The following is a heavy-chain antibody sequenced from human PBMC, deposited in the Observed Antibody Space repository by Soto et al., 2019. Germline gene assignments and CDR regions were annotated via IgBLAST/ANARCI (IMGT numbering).Heavy chain of an antibody. J-gene: IGHJ4*02. Sequence: XGSLRLSCAASGFIFNNYAMSWVRQAPGKGLEWVSTVSVSGGTTYYADSLKGRFTISRDNSKKTVYLQMNRLRADDTAIYYCAKGLYYYDSSGYRLFDYWGQGTLVTVSS. CDR3: AKGLYYYDSSGYRLFDY. CDR2: VSVSGGTT. D-gene: IGHD3-22*01. CDR1: GFIFNNYA. V-gene: IGHV3-23*01.